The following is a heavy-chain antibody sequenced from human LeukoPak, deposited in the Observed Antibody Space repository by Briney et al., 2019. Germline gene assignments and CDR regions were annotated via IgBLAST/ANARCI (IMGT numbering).Heavy chain of an antibody. CDR2: IKQDGSEK. V-gene: IGHV3-7*01. CDR3: ARDRYDSSSYVDAFDI. J-gene: IGHJ3*02. D-gene: IGHD3-22*01. CDR1: GFTFSSYW. Sequence: GGSLRLSCAASGFTFSSYWMSWVRQAPGKGLEWVANIKQDGSEKYYVDSAKGRFTISRDNAKNSLYLQMNSLRAEDTAVYYCARDRYDSSSYVDAFDIWGQGTMVTVSS.